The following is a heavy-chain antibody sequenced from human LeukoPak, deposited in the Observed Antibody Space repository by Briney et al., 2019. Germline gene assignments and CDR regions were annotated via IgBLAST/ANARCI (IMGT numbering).Heavy chain of an antibody. CDR2: IYTSGST. Sequence: SETLSLTCTVSGGSISNNYWSWIRQSAGKGLEWIGRIYTSGSTNYNPSLKSRVTMSVDTSKNQFSLKLSSVTAADTAVYYCARVGSGWHFDYWGQGTLVTVSS. CDR1: GGSISNNY. V-gene: IGHV4-4*07. D-gene: IGHD6-19*01. CDR3: ARVGSGWHFDY. J-gene: IGHJ4*02.